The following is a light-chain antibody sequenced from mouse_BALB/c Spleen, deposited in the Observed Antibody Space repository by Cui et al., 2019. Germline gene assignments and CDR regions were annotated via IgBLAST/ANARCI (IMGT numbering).Light chain of an antibody. Sequence: QIVLTQPPAIMSASPRVKATITCSASSSVSCMHWFEQKPGTSPKLWIYITSNLACGVPARFSGSGSGTSYSLTISRMEAEDAATYYCQQRSSSPLTFGAGTKLELK. CDR1: SSVSC. J-gene: IGKJ5*01. CDR3: QQRSSSPLT. V-gene: IGKV4-57*01. CDR2: ITS.